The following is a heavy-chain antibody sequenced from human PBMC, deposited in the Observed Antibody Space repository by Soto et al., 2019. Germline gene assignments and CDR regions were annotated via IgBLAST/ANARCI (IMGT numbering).Heavy chain of an antibody. CDR3: ARTRSAWSDFHYYSLDV. J-gene: IGHJ6*02. CDR1: GFSFSNYA. Sequence: PGGSLRLSCVASGFSFSNYAMNWVRQAPGKGLEWVAFISYDSTKTYYADSVKGRFTISRDNSNSALYVQMNSLTGEDTAVYYCARTRSAWSDFHYYSLDVWGQGTTVTVSS. V-gene: IGHV3-30*03. D-gene: IGHD1-26*01. CDR2: ISYDSTKT.